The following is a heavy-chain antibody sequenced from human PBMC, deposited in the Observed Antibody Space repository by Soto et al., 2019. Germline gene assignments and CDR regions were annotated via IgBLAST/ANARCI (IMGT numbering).Heavy chain of an antibody. CDR1: GFTFSDYY. V-gene: IGHV3-11*01. J-gene: IGHJ6*01. D-gene: IGHD3-9*01. CDR2: ISSSGSTI. CDR3: GRDHYVILLGYYRPPPYYYSVWE. Sequence: GGSLRLSCAASGFTFSDYYMSWIRQAPGKGLEWVSYISSSGSTIYYADSVKGRFTISRDNAKNSLYLQMNSLRAEDTAVYYCGRDHYVILLGYYRPPPYYYSVWEFGGQGPRSPSPQ.